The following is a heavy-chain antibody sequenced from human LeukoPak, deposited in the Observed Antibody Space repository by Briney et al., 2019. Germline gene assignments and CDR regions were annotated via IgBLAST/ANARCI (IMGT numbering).Heavy chain of an antibody. V-gene: IGHV3-33*01. Sequence: PGGSLRLSCAASGFSLSNYGVHWVRQAPGKGLEWVAALLYDGNTKHYADSVKGRFTISRDISKNTFYLQMNSLTAEDTAVYYCARDHRPEIQYYYMDVWGKGTTVAVSS. CDR1: GFSLSNYG. D-gene: IGHD1-14*01. J-gene: IGHJ6*03. CDR3: ARDHRPEIQYYYMDV. CDR2: LLYDGNTK.